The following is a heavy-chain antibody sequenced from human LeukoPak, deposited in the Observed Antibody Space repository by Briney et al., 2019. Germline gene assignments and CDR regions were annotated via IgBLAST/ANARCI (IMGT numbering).Heavy chain of an antibody. CDR1: GFSFSTYN. CDR2: ITSSSSHV. CDR3: ARDPYVGSYYAYYYYYMDV. V-gene: IGHV3-21*01. Sequence: GGSLRLSCAASGFSFSTYNMNWVRQAPWKDLEWVSSITSSSSHVYYADSVKGRFTISRDNAKNSLYLQMHSLRAEDTAVYYCARDPYVGSYYAYYYYYMDVWGKGTTVTVSS. J-gene: IGHJ6*03. D-gene: IGHD3-16*01.